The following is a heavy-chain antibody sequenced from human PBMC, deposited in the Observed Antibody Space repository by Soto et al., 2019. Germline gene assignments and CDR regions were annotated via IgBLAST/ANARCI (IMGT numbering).Heavy chain of an antibody. D-gene: IGHD3-3*01. J-gene: IGHJ6*03. CDR1: VYTFTSYD. CDR2: MNPNSGNT. V-gene: IGHV1-8*01. CDR3: ARGEFGVVIALVVPPKEDNYYYYMDV. Sequence: GASVKVSCKASVYTFTSYDINWVRQANRQGLEWMGWMNPNSGNTGYAQKFQGRVTMTRNTSISTAYMELSSLRSEDTAVYYCARGEFGVVIALVVPPKEDNYYYYMDVWGKGTTVTVSS.